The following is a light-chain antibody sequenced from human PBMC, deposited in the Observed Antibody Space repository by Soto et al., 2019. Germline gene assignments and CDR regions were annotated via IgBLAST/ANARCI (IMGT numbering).Light chain of an antibody. CDR2: DAS. CDR1: QSVSSY. CDR3: QQRSNWPQFT. J-gene: IGKJ3*01. Sequence: EIVLTQSPATLSLSPGERATLSCRASQSVSSYLAWYQQKPGQAPRLLIYDASNRATGIPARFSGSGSGTDLTLTMSSLEPEDFAVYYCQQRSNWPQFTFGPGTKVDIK. V-gene: IGKV3-11*01.